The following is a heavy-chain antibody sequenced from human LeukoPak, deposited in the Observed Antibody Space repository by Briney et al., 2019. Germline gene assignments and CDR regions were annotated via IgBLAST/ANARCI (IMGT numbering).Heavy chain of an antibody. CDR3: ARIDLGILWWWSIWWFDP. CDR2: TYYRSKWYN. CDR1: GDSVSSNSAA. V-gene: IGHV6-1*01. Sequence: SQTLSLTCAISGDSVSSNSAAWNWIRQSPSRGLEWLGRTYYRSKWYNDYAVSVKSRISINPDTSKNQFSLQLNSVTPQDTAVYYCARIDLGILWWWSIWWFDPWGQGTLVTVSS. J-gene: IGHJ5*02. D-gene: IGHD2-21*01.